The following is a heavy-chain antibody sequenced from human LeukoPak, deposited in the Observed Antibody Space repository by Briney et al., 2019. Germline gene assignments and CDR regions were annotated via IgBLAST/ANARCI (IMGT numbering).Heavy chain of an antibody. D-gene: IGHD2-15*01. V-gene: IGHV3-21*01. CDR1: GFTFSSYS. Sequence: GGSLRLSCAASGFTFSSYSMNWVRQAPGKGLEWVLSISSSSSYIYYADSVKGRFTISRDNAKNSLYLQMNSLRAEDTAVYYCARDQTATRNYYYYGMDVWGQGTTVTVSS. CDR3: ARDQTATRNYYYYGMDV. CDR2: ISSSSSYI. J-gene: IGHJ6*02.